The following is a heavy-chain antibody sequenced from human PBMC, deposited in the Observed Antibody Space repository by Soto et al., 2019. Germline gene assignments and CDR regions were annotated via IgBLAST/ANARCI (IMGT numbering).Heavy chain of an antibody. Sequence: EVQLVESGGGLVKPGGSLRLSCAASGFTFTNAWMNWVRQAPGKGLEWVGRIKSKTDGGTTDYAAPVRGRFTISTDDSKNTLELQMNSLKTEDTAVYYCTTDRYCSGGSCYSEDWGQGTLVTVSS. CDR2: IKSKTDGGTT. CDR1: GFTFTNAW. D-gene: IGHD2-15*01. CDR3: TTDRYCSGGSCYSED. V-gene: IGHV3-15*07. J-gene: IGHJ4*02.